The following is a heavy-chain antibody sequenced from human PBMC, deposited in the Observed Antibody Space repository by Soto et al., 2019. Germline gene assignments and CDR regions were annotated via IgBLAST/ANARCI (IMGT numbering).Heavy chain of an antibody. CDR1: GDTFTSYY. J-gene: IGHJ4*02. D-gene: IGHD3-22*01. CDR2: INPSGGST. CDR3: ARGGYYDSSGYYSLEY. Sequence: ASVKVSCKASGDTFTSYYMHWVRQAPGQGLEWMGIINPSGGSTSYAQKFQGRVTMTRDTSTSTVYMELSSLRSEDTAVYYCARGGYYDSSGYYSLEYWGQGTLVTVSS. V-gene: IGHV1-46*01.